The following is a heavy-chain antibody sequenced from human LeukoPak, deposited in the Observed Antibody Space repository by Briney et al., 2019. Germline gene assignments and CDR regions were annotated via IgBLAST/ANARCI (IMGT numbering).Heavy chain of an antibody. V-gene: IGHV3-30*03. CDR2: ISYDGSSK. D-gene: IGHD3-22*01. CDR3: ARGENYYDSSGYYPPFDY. CDR1: GFTFSNYG. J-gene: IGHJ4*02. Sequence: GGSLRLSCAASGFTFSNYGMHWVRQAPGKGLEWVAVISYDGSSKYYADSVKGRFTISRDNSKNTLYLQMNSLRAEDTAVYYCARGENYYDSSGYYPPFDYWGQGTLVTVSS.